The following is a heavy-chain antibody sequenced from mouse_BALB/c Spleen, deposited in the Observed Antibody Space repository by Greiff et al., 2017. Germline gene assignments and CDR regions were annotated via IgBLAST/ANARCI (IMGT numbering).Heavy chain of an antibody. D-gene: IGHD4-1*01. J-gene: IGHJ3*01. CDR1: GYSFTGYY. CDR2: INPYNGAT. Sequence: EVQLQQSGPELVKPGASVKISCKASGYSFTGYYMHWVKQSHVKSLEWIGRINPYNGATSYNQNFKDKASLTVDKSSSTAYMELHSLTSEDSAVYYCAREGLGRRFAYWGQGTLVTVSA. V-gene: IGHV1-26*01. CDR3: AREGLGRRFAY.